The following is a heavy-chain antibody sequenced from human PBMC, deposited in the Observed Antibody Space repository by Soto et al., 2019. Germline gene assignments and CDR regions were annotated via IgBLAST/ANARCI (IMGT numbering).Heavy chain of an antibody. V-gene: IGHV4-34*01. CDR1: GGSFSGYD. J-gene: IGHJ3*02. CDR2: INHSGST. D-gene: IGHD2-15*01. Sequence: SETLSLTCAVYGGSFSGYDWSWIRQPPGKGLEWIGEINHSGSTNYNPSLKSRVTISVDTSKNQFSLKLSSVTAADTAVYYCARGYCSGGSCYSRFSFDAFDIWGQGTMVTVSS. CDR3: ARGYCSGGSCYSRFSFDAFDI.